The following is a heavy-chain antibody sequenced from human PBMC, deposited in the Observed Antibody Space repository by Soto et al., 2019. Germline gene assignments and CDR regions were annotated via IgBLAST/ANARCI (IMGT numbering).Heavy chain of an antibody. CDR2: ISAYNGNT. CDR3: ARGADILTGYYYFDY. Sequence: ASVKVSCKASGYTFTSYGISWVRQAPGQGLEWMGWISAYNGNTNYAQKLQGRVTMTTDTSTSTAYMELRSLRSDDTAVYYCARGADILTGYYYFDYWGQGTLVTVSS. V-gene: IGHV1-18*01. J-gene: IGHJ4*02. CDR1: GYTFTSYG. D-gene: IGHD3-9*01.